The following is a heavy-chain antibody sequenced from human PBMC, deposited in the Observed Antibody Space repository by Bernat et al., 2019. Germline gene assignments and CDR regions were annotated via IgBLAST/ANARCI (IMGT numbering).Heavy chain of an antibody. CDR3: ARDYDTSGHSSSLDL. Sequence: QVQLVESGGGVVQPGRSLTLSCAASGFTFSTYGMHWVRQAPGKGLEWVAVIWFDGSKQYYTDSVKGRFTISRDDSKNTVYLQMNSLRAEDTAIYFCARDYDTSGHSSSLDLWGQGTMVSVYS. D-gene: IGHD3-22*01. J-gene: IGHJ3*01. CDR2: IWFDGSKQ. CDR1: GFTFSTYG. V-gene: IGHV3-33*01.